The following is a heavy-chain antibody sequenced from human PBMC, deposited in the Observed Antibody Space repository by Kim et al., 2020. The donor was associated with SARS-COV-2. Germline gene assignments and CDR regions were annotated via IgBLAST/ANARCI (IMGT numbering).Heavy chain of an antibody. Sequence: DSEKGRFTISRDNAKNSQYLQMTSLRAEDTAEYYCATDVTYYDSSGPNGYWGQGTLVTVSS. J-gene: IGHJ4*02. CDR3: ATDVTYYDSSGPNGY. V-gene: IGHV3-7*03. D-gene: IGHD3-22*01.